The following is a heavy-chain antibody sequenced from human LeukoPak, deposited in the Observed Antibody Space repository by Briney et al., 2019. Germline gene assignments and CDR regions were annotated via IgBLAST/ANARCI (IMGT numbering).Heavy chain of an antibody. CDR2: IDPNSGGI. J-gene: IGHJ5*02. CDR3: ARDSYSDYVGDWFDH. Sequence: ASLKVSCKASGYIFAAYFIHWVRQSPGQGLEWMGWIDPNSGGIKYAQKFQGRVTMTRDTSISTAYMELSRLRSDDTAVYYCARDSYSDYVGDWFDHWGHGTLVTVSS. D-gene: IGHD4-11*01. CDR1: GYIFAAYF. V-gene: IGHV1-2*02.